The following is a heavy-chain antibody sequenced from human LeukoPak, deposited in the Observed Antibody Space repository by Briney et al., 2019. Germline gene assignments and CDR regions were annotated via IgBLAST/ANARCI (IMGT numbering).Heavy chain of an antibody. V-gene: IGHV1-2*02. J-gene: IGHJ5*02. CDR1: GYTFTGYY. D-gene: IGHD3-22*01. Sequence: ASVKVSCKASGYTFTGYYMHWVRQAPGQGLEWMGWINPNSGGTNYAQKFQGRVTMTRDTSISTAYMELSRLRSDDTAVYYCARGDVGYYDSSGPLIHHRWGQGTLVTVSS. CDR3: ARGDVGYYDSSGPLIHHR. CDR2: INPNSGGT.